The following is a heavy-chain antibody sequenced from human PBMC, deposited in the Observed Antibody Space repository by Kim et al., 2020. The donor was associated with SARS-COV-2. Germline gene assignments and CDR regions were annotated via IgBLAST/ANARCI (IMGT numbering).Heavy chain of an antibody. V-gene: IGHV3-74*01. CDR1: GFILSRYW. CDR3: VRAWGY. D-gene: IGHD3-16*01. J-gene: IGHJ4*02. Sequence: GGSLRLSCAASGFILSRYWMYWVRQVTGKGLAWVARINSDGITIYADSVKGRFNISRENAKNTLYLQMDSLRAEDTAVYYCVRAWGYWGRGTLVTVSS. CDR2: INSDGIT.